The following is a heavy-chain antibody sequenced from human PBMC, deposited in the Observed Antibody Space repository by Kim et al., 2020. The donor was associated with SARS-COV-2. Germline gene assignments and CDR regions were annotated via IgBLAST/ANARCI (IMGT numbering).Heavy chain of an antibody. Sequence: ADAVKGRFTVSRGSAKNSLYLQRNSLRVEDTAVYYCARVGSTAAAGTVDFWGQGTLVTVSS. D-gene: IGHD6-13*01. V-gene: IGHV3-11*01. J-gene: IGHJ4*02. CDR3: ARVGSTAAAGTVDF.